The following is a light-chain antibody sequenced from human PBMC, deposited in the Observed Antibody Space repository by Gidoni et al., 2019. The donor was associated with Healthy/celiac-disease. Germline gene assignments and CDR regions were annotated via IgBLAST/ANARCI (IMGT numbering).Light chain of an antibody. CDR2: DAS. CDR3: QQRSNWPPT. V-gene: IGKV3-11*01. CDR1: QSVRSY. Sequence: EIVLTPSPATLSLSPGERATLSCRASQSVRSYLAWYQQKPGQAPRLLIYDASNRATGIPARFSGSGSGTDVTLTISSLEPEDFAVYYCQQRSNWPPTFXXXTKVEIK. J-gene: IGKJ1*01.